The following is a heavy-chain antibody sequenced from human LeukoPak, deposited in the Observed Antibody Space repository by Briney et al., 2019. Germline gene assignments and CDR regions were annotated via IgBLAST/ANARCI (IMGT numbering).Heavy chain of an antibody. J-gene: IGHJ4*02. CDR3: ARSSGGGSFDY. CDR2: IYTTGST. D-gene: IGHD1-26*01. Sequence: ASQTLSLSCSVSGGSVSSAAYYWTWIRQPAGKGLEWIGRIYTTGSTNCNPSLKSRVTISVDTSKNQFSLNLSSVTAADAAVYYCARSSGGGSFDYWGQGTLVTVSS. V-gene: IGHV4-61*02. CDR1: GGSVSSAAYY.